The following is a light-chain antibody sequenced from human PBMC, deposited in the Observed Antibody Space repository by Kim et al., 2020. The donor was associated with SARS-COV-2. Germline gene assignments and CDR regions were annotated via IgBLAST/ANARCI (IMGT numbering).Light chain of an antibody. CDR1: KNLSNH. CDR2: DAS. V-gene: IGKV1-33*01. J-gene: IGKJ1*01. Sequence: AYVGHRISFTCQASKNLSNHLNWYQQKPGKAPKLVIYDASNLETGVPLRFSGSGSGTDFTFSISSIQPEDIATYYCQQYDNVSGTFGQGTKVDIK. CDR3: QQYDNVSGT.